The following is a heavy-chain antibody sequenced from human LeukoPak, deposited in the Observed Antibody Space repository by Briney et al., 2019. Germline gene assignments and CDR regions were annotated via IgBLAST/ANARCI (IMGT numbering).Heavy chain of an antibody. CDR3: ARGIVVVPAAITLRYYYYMDV. V-gene: IGHV1-69*13. D-gene: IGHD2-2*01. CDR2: IIPIFGTA. Sequence: GASVKVSCKASGGTFSSYAISWVRQAPGQGLEWMGGIIPIFGTANYAQRFQGRVTITADESTSTAYMELSSLRSEDTAVYYCARGIVVVPAAITLRYYYYMDVWGKGATVTVS. J-gene: IGHJ6*03. CDR1: GGTFSSYA.